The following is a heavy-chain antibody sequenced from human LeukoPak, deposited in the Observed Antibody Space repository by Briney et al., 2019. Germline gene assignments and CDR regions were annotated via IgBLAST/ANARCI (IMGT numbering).Heavy chain of an antibody. J-gene: IGHJ4*02. D-gene: IGHD5-12*01. V-gene: IGHV3-20*04. CDR3: ALPLDSGYDFLFDY. CDR1: GFTFDDYT. Sequence: GGSLRLSCAASGFTFDDYTLHWVRQAPGKGLEWVSGINWNGGSTGYADSVKGRFTISRDNAKNSLYLQMNSLRAEDTAVYYCALPLDSGYDFLFDYWGQGTLVTVSS. CDR2: INWNGGST.